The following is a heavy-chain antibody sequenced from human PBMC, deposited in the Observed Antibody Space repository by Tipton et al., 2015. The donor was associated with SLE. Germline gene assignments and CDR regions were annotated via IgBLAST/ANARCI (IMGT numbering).Heavy chain of an antibody. CDR2: INHVGRT. CDR1: GGSLSGYY. Sequence: TLSLTCAVYGGSLSGYYWSWIRQSPGKGLEWIDDINHVGRTNYNPSLKSRVTMSVDTSKNHFSVKLSSVTAADTAIYYCARVWSGYSSSYFDLWGRGTLVTVSS. D-gene: IGHD3-3*01. CDR3: ARVWSGYSSSYFDL. V-gene: IGHV4-34*01. J-gene: IGHJ2*01.